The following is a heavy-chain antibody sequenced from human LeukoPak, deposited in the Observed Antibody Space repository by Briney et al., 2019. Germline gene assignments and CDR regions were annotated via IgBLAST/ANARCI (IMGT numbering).Heavy chain of an antibody. CDR1: GFTFHNYG. D-gene: IGHD1-26*01. V-gene: IGHV3-43D*03. CDR3: AKGLWALTESRFGY. Sequence: PGGSLRLSCAVSGFTFHNYGMHWIRQAPGKGLEWVSLISSDGGSTYYADSVKGRFTISRDNSKNSLYLQMTSLRPEDTAFYYCAKGLWALTESRFGYWGQGTLVAVSS. J-gene: IGHJ4*02. CDR2: ISSDGGST.